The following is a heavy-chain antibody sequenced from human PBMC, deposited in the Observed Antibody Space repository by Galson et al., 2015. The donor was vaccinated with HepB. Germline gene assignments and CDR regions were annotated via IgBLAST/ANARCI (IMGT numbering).Heavy chain of an antibody. D-gene: IGHD3-22*01. CDR1: GYTFTSYS. V-gene: IGHV1-18*04. CDR3: AREKDYYNNSGYYDY. CDR2: ISAYSGYT. Sequence: SVKVSCKASGYTFTSYSITWVRQSPGQGLEWMGWISAYSGYTSYAQKLQGRVTMTTDTSTSTAFMELRSLRSEDTAVYYCAREKDYYNNSGYYDYWGQGTLVTVSS. J-gene: IGHJ4*02.